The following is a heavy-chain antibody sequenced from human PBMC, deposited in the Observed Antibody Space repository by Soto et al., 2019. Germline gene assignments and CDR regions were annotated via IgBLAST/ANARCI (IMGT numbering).Heavy chain of an antibody. V-gene: IGHV4-59*01. CDR2: IYYSGST. J-gene: IGHJ4*02. CDR1: GGSISSSS. Sequence: SETLSLTCTVSGGSISSSSWSWIRQPTGKGLEWIEYIYYSGSTNYNPSLKSRVTISVDTSKNQFSLKLSSVTAADTAVYYFARSSRLNYGDYVREFDYWGQGTLVTVSS. D-gene: IGHD4-17*01. CDR3: ARSSRLNYGDYVREFDY.